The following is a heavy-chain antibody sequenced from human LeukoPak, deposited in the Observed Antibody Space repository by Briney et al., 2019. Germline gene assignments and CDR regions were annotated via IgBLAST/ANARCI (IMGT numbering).Heavy chain of an antibody. CDR2: IQYDGSNK. J-gene: IGHJ4*02. CDR3: ARVNRGYSPYYFDY. V-gene: IGHV3-30*02. CDR1: GFTFSNYD. D-gene: IGHD5-18*01. Sequence: GGSLRLSCAASGFTFSNYDMHWVRQAPGKGLEWVAFIQYDGSNKYYADSVRGRFTISRDNSKNTLYLQMNSLRAEDTAVYYCARVNRGYSPYYFDYWGQGTLVTVSS.